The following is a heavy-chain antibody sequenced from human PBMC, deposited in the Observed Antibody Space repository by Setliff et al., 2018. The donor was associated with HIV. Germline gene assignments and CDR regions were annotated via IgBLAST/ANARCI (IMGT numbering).Heavy chain of an antibody. CDR2: VYSVGSP. Sequence: SETLSLTCTVSGAPISSGRYYWTWIRQPAGKGPEWIGHVYSVGSPNYSPSLRSRLTMSKDTSKNQFSLSLTSVTAADTAVYYCARVRGGSSRGFLDYWGLGTLVTVSS. D-gene: IGHD3-10*01. CDR1: GAPISSGRYY. CDR3: ARVRGGSSRGFLDY. J-gene: IGHJ4*02. V-gene: IGHV4-61*09.